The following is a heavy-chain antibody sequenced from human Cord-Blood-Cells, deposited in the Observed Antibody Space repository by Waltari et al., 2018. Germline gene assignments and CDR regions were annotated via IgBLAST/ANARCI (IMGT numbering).Heavy chain of an antibody. J-gene: IGHJ4*02. CDR1: GGSISSGGYY. V-gene: IGHV4-31*03. CDR3: ARDGAYYYGSGSYYNYFDY. CDR2: TYYSGST. D-gene: IGHD3-10*01. Sequence: QVQLQESGPGLVKPSQTLSLTCTVSGGSISSGGYYWSWIRQHTGEGLEWIGYTYYSGSTYYNPSLKSRVTISVDTSKNQFSLKLSSVTAADTAVYYCARDGAYYYGSGSYYNYFDYWGQGTLVTVSS.